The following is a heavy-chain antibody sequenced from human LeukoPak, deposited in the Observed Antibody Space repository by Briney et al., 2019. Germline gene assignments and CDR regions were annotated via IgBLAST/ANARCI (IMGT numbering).Heavy chain of an antibody. CDR3: TTDQVSYKHY. CDR1: GFPFSNAL. V-gene: IGHV3-15*04. Sequence: PGGSLRLSCAASGFPFSNALMSWVRQAPGKGLEWVGRIETKSDGGTTVYAAPVKGRFTISRDDSKNTLYLQMNSLKAEDTAVYYCTTDQVSYKHYWGQGTLVTVSS. CDR2: IETKSDGGTT. J-gene: IGHJ4*02. D-gene: IGHD1-26*01.